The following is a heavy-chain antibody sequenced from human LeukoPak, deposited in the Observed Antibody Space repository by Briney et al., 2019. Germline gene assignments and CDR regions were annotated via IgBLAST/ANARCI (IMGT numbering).Heavy chain of an antibody. D-gene: IGHD2-2*01. CDR3: AKDGVGCSSGSCYAGDYFDH. J-gene: IGHJ4*02. CDR2: ISGAGGST. Sequence: GGSLRLSCAASRFTFSKYAMSWVRQAPGKGLEWVSTISGAGGSTYYPDSVKGRFTISRDNSKNTVYLQMNSLRAEDTAIYYCAKDGVGCSSGSCYAGDYFDHWGQGTQVTVSS. V-gene: IGHV3-23*01. CDR1: RFTFSKYA.